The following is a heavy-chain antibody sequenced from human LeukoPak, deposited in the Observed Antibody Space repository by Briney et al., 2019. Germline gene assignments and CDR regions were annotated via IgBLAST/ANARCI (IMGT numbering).Heavy chain of an antibody. V-gene: IGHV1-2*02. D-gene: IGHD3-10*01. Sequence: ASVKVSCKASGYTFTGYYMHWVRQAPGQGLEWMGWINPNSGGTNYAQKFQGRVTMTRDTSISTAYMELSRLRSDDTAVYYCARSPVGVRKKHDFWGQGTLVIVSS. CDR2: INPNSGGT. CDR1: GYTFTGYY. J-gene: IGHJ4*02. CDR3: ARSPVGVRKKHDF.